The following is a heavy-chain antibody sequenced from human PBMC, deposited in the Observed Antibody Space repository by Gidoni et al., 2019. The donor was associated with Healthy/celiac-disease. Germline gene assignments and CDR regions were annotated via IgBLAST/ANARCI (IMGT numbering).Heavy chain of an antibody. CDR3: AKNPYYYDSSGYYAALFDY. Sequence: EVQLLESGGGLVQPGGSLRLSCAASGSTFSSSATRWVRQAPGKGLEWVSAISGSGGSTYYADSVEGRFTISRDNSKNTLYLQMNRLRAEDTAVYYCAKNPYYYDSSGYYAALFDYWGQGTLVTVSS. CDR1: GSTFSSSA. CDR2: ISGSGGST. V-gene: IGHV3-23*01. D-gene: IGHD3-22*01. J-gene: IGHJ4*02.